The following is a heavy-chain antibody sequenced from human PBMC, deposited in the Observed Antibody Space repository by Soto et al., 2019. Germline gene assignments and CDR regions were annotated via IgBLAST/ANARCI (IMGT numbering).Heavy chain of an antibody. J-gene: IGHJ6*02. CDR1: GFTFSGCW. CDR2: IKQDGSEK. D-gene: IGHD3-3*01. V-gene: IGHV3-7*05. Sequence: GGSLRLSYAASGFTFSGCWMSWVRQAPGKGLEWVANIKQDGSEKYYVDSVKGRFTISRDNAKNSLYLQMNSLRAEDTAVYYCARDKRMKGRFLEWLGYYYYGMDVWGQGTTVTVSS. CDR3: ARDKRMKGRFLEWLGYYYYGMDV.